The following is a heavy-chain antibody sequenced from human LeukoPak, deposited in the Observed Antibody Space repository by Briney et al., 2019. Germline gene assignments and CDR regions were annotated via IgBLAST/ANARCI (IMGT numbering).Heavy chain of an antibody. J-gene: IGHJ6*02. V-gene: IGHV3-21*01. CDR1: GFTFSSYS. CDR3: ARDGSVVPAAMDV. CDR2: ISSSSSYI. D-gene: IGHD2-2*01. Sequence: GGSLRLSCAASGFTFSSYSMNWVRQAPGKGLEWVSSISSSSSYIYYADSVKGRFTISRDNAKNSLYLQMNSLRAEDTAVYYCARDGSVVPAAMDVWGQGTTVTVSS.